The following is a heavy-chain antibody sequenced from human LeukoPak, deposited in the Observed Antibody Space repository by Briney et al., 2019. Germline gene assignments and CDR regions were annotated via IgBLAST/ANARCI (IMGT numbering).Heavy chain of an antibody. V-gene: IGHV1-24*01. J-gene: IGHJ6*02. CDR2: FDPEDGET. CDR1: GYTLTELS. D-gene: IGHD6-13*01. Sequence: GASVKVSCKVSGYTLTELSMHWVRQAPGKGLEWMGGFDPEDGETIYAQKFQGRVTMTEDTSTDTAYMELSSLRSEDTAVYYCAGCPIAAAAPYYYYGMDVWGQGTTVTVSS. CDR3: AGCPIAAAAPYYYYGMDV.